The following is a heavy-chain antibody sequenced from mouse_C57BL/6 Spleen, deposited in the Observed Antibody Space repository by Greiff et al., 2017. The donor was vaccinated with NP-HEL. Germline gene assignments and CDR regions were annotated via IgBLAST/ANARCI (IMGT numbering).Heavy chain of an antibody. V-gene: IGHV1-82*01. J-gene: IGHJ4*01. CDR1: GYAFSSSW. CDR2: IYPGDGDT. D-gene: IGHD1-1*01. CDR3: ARGGAVGMDY. Sequence: QVQLQQSGPELVKPGASVKISCKASGYAFSSSWMNWVKQRPGKGLEWIGRIYPGDGDTNYNGKFKGKATLTADKSSSTAYMQLSSLTSEDSAVYFCARGGAVGMDYWGQGTSVTVSS.